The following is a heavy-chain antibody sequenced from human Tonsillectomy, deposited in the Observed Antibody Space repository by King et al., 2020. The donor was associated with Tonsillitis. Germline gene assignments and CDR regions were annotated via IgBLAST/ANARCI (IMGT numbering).Heavy chain of an antibody. J-gene: IGHJ3*02. CDR1: GYTFTYRY. Sequence: MQLVQSGAEVKKTGSSVKVSCKASGYTFTYRYLHWVRQAPGQALEWMGWITPFNGNTNYAQKFQDRVTITRDRSMSTAYMELSSLRSEDTAMYYCAHSADSGQMSQTDAFDIWGQGTMVTVSS. CDR3: AHSADSGQMSQTDAFDI. V-gene: IGHV1-45*02. D-gene: IGHD2-15*01. CDR2: ITPFNGNT.